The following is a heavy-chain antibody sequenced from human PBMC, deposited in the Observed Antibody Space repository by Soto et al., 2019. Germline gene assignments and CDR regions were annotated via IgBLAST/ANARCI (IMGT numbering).Heavy chain of an antibody. V-gene: IGHV1-69*01. CDR3: AREALVVAGTSGMDV. CDR2: IIPIFGTA. D-gene: IGHD6-19*01. Sequence: QVQLVQSGAEVKKPGSSVKVSCKASGGTFSSYAISWVRQAPGQGLEWMGGIIPIFGTANYAQKFQGRVTITEDESTSTAYMELRRLRSEDTAVYYCAREALVVAGTSGMDVWGQGTTVTVSS. J-gene: IGHJ6*02. CDR1: GGTFSSYA.